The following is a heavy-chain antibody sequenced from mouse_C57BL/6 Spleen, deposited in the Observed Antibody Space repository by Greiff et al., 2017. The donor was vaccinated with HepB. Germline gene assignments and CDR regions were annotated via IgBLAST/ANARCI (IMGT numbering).Heavy chain of an antibody. D-gene: IGHD1-1*01. Sequence: EVQLQQSGPELVKPGASVKISCKASGYSFTGYYMNWVKQSPEKSLEWIGEINPSTGGTTYNQKFKAKATLTVDKSSSTAYMQLKSLTSEDSAVYYCARNGNAGSWFAYWGQGTLVTVSA. CDR3: ARNGNAGSWFAY. CDR1: GYSFTGYY. CDR2: INPSTGGT. J-gene: IGHJ3*01. V-gene: IGHV1-42*01.